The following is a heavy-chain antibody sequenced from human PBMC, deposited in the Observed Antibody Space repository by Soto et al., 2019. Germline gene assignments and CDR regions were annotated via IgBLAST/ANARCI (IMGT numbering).Heavy chain of an antibody. CDR3: AKGVATGGYYYYGMDV. D-gene: IGHD5-12*01. V-gene: IGHV3-23*01. Sequence: GGSLRLSCAASGFTFNSYVMNWVRHAPGKGLEWVSAISGSGGSTYYADSVKGRFTISRDNSKNTLYLQMNSLRAEDTAVYYCAKGVATGGYYYYGMDVWGQGTTVTVS. CDR2: ISGSGGST. J-gene: IGHJ6*02. CDR1: GFTFNSYV.